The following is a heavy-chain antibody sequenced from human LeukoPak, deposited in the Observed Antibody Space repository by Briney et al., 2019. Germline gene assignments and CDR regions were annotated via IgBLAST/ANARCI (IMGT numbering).Heavy chain of an antibody. CDR1: GFTFNTYS. J-gene: IGHJ4*02. CDR3: ARGRLTIGSTYYFDY. D-gene: IGHD1-1*01. Sequence: PGGSLRLSCAASGFTFNTYSMHWVRQAPGKGLEWVALISYDGTNTYHADSVKGRFTISRDNSKSTLYLQMNSLRTEDTAVYYCARGRLTIGSTYYFDYWGQGTLVAVSS. V-gene: IGHV3-30-3*01. CDR2: ISYDGTNT.